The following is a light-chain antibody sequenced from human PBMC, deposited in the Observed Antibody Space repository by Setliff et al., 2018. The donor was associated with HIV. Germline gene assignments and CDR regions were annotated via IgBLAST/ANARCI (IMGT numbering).Light chain of an antibody. V-gene: IGLV2-14*03. CDR2: DVS. J-gene: IGLJ1*01. Sequence: QSALTQAASVSGSPGQSITMSCTGTSRDVGGGSNYVSWFQQHPGKAPKLMISDVSNRPSGVSNRFSGTKSGNTASLTISGLQAEDEADYYCSSYTSRTPLYVFGTGTKV. CDR1: SRDVGGGSNY. CDR3: SSYTSRTPLYV.